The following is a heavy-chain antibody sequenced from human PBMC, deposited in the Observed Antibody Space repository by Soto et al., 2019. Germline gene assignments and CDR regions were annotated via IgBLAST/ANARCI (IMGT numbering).Heavy chain of an antibody. V-gene: IGHV1-69*05. Sequence: SVKVSCKASGGTFSSYAISWVRQAPGQGLEWMGGIIPIFGTANYAQKFQGRVTITTDESTSTAYMELSSLRSEDTAVYYCARASASRGSLYYYGMDVWGQGTTVTVSS. D-gene: IGHD2-2*01. CDR2: IIPIFGTA. J-gene: IGHJ6*02. CDR3: ARASASRGSLYYYGMDV. CDR1: GGTFSSYA.